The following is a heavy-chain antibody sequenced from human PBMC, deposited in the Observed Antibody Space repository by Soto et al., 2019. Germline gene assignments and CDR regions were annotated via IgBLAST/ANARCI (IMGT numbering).Heavy chain of an antibody. CDR1: GGSISSSSYY. CDR3: ARRERDRSWPGS. CDR2: IYYTGST. Sequence: PSETLSLTCTVSGGSISSSSYYWVWIRQPPGKGLEWIGTIYYTGSTYYNSSLKSRVTMSVDTSKNQFSLKVNSVTAADTAVYYCARRERDRSWPGSWGQGTPVTVS. V-gene: IGHV4-39*01. J-gene: IGHJ5*02. D-gene: IGHD5-12*01.